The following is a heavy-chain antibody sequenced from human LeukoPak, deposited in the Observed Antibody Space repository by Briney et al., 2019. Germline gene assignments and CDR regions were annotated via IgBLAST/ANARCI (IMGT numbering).Heavy chain of an antibody. CDR3: ARGYDYGDFLDPLDY. CDR1: GGTFSSYA. Sequence: SVKVSCKASGGTFSSYAISWVRQAPGQGLEWMGRIIPILGIANYAQKFQGRVTITADKSTSTAYMELSSLRSEDTAVYYCARGYDYGDFLDPLDYWGQGTLVTVSS. D-gene: IGHD4-17*01. V-gene: IGHV1-69*04. J-gene: IGHJ4*02. CDR2: IIPILGIA.